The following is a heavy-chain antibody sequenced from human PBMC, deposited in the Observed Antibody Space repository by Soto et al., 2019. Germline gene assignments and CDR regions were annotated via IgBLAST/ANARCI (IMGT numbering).Heavy chain of an antibody. D-gene: IGHD6-19*01. J-gene: IGHJ4*02. Sequence: PGGSLRLSCAASGFTFSSYAMSWVRQAPGKGLEWVSAISGSGGSTYYADSVKGRFTISRDNSKNTLYLQRNSLRAEDTAVYYCAKTRWAGPVYYFDYWGQGTLVTVSS. CDR1: GFTFSSYA. CDR3: AKTRWAGPVYYFDY. CDR2: ISGSGGST. V-gene: IGHV3-23*01.